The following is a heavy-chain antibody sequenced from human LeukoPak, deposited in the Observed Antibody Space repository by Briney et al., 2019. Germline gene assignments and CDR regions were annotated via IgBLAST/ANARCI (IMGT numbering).Heavy chain of an antibody. CDR3: ARQNYYDSSGYYSCFDY. CDR1: GYSFTSYW. CDR2: IYPGDSDT. J-gene: IGHJ4*02. V-gene: IGHV5-51*01. Sequence: GESLKISCNVSGYSFTSYWIGWVRPMPGKGLECMGIIYPGDSDTRYSPSFQGQVTISADKSISTAYLQWSSLKASDTAMYYCARQNYYDSSGYYSCFDYWGQGTLVTVSS. D-gene: IGHD3-22*01.